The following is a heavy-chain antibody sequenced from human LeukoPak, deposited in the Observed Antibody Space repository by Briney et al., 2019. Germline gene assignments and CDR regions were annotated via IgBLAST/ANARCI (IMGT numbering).Heavy chain of an antibody. CDR3: ARGGIGNVAHFDY. Sequence: GGSLRLSCAASGFTFSSYAMHWVRQAPGKGLEWVAVISYDGSNKYYADSVKGRFTISRDNSKNTLYLQMNSLRAEDTAVYYCARGGIGNVAHFDYWGQGTLVTVSS. J-gene: IGHJ4*02. CDR1: GFTFSSYA. V-gene: IGHV3-30*04. D-gene: IGHD2-15*01. CDR2: ISYDGSNK.